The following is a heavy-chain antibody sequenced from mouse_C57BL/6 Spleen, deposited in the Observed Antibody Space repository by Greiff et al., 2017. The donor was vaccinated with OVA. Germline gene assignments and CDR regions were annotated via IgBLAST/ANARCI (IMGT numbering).Heavy chain of an antibody. CDR2: IYPGDGDT. CDR3: ADYGSRKDYAMDY. D-gene: IGHD1-1*01. J-gene: IGHJ4*01. V-gene: IGHV1-82*01. Sequence: QVQLKESGPELVKPGASVKISCKASGYAFSSSWMNWVKQRPGKGLEWIGRIYPGDGDTNYNGKFKGKATLTADKSSSTAYMQLSSLTSEDSAVYFCADYGSRKDYAMDYWGQGTSVTVSS. CDR1: GYAFSSSW.